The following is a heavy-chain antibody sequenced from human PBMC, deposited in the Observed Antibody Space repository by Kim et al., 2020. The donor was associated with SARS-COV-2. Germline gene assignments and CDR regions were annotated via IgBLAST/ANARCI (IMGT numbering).Heavy chain of an antibody. CDR2: IYHSGST. CDR3: ARDWSAAGNWFDP. D-gene: IGHD6-13*01. J-gene: IGHJ5*02. Sequence: SETLSLTCTVSGYSISSGYYWGWIRQPPGKGLEWIGSIYHSGSTYYNPSLKSRVTISVDTSKNQFSLTLSSVTAADTAVYYCARDWSAAGNWFDPWGQGT. V-gene: IGHV4-38-2*02. CDR1: GYSISSGYY.